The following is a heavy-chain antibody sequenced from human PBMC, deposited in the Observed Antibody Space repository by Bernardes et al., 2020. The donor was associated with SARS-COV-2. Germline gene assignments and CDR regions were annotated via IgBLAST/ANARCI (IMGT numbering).Heavy chain of an antibody. Sequence: SETLSLTSTLFGGSISSYYWNWIRQSPGKGLEWIGYVDYSGTTNYNPSLKSRVIISVDMSKKQFSLKLRSVTTADTAIYYCAGQTYYHNSSGYYYSGFDIWGQGTMVTVSS. CDR1: GGSISSYY. D-gene: IGHD3-22*01. J-gene: IGHJ3*02. CDR2: VDYSGTT. V-gene: IGHV4-59*01. CDR3: AGQTYYHNSSGYYYSGFDI.